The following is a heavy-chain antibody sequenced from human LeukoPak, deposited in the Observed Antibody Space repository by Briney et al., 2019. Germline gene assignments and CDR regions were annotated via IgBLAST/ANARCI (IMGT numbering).Heavy chain of an antibody. CDR2: INPNSGGT. Sequence: GASVKVSCTASGYTFTGYYMHWVRQAPGQGLEWRGRINPNSGGTNYTHKFPGRVTLSRDTAISTAYMELSRVRYDDTAVYYCARVARSSGSYGVAFDIWGQGTMVTVPS. CDR3: ARVARSSGSYGVAFDI. CDR1: GYTFTGYY. D-gene: IGHD1-26*01. V-gene: IGHV1-2*06. J-gene: IGHJ3*02.